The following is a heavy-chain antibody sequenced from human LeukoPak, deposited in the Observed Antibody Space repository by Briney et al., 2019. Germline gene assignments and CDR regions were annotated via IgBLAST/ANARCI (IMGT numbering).Heavy chain of an antibody. D-gene: IGHD4-17*01. CDR2: IKQDGSEK. J-gene: IGHJ5*02. V-gene: IGHV3-7*01. CDR3: ARAPGEGWFDP. Sequence: GGSLRLSCAASGFTFSSYWMGWVRQAPGKGLEWVAGIKQDGSEKYYVDSVKGRFTISRDNAKNSLYLQMNSLRAEDTALYYCARAPGEGWFDPWGQGTLVTVSS. CDR1: GFTFSSYW.